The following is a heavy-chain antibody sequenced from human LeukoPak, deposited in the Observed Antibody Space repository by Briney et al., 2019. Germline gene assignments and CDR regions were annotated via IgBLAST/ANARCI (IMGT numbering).Heavy chain of an antibody. D-gene: IGHD6-13*01. Sequence: PSQTLSLTCAVSGGSISSGGYSWSWIRQPPGKGLEWIGYIYHSGSTYYNPSLKSRVTISVDRSKNQFSLKLSSVTAADTAVYCCARFEQQQGWFDPWGQGTLVTVSS. CDR1: GGSISSGGYS. CDR3: ARFEQQQGWFDP. CDR2: IYHSGST. V-gene: IGHV4-30-2*01. J-gene: IGHJ5*02.